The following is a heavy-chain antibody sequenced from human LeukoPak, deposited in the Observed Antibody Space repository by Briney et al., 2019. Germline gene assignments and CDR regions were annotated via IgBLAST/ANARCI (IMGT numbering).Heavy chain of an antibody. CDR1: GFTFSSYG. V-gene: IGHV3-30*18. Sequence: GGSLRLSCAASGFTFSSYGMHWVRQAPGKGLEWVAVISYDGSNKYYADSVKGRFTISRDNSKNTLYLQMNSLRAEDTAVYYCAKTVRIAVAGDYWGQGTLVTVSS. D-gene: IGHD6-19*01. J-gene: IGHJ4*02. CDR2: ISYDGSNK. CDR3: AKTVRIAVAGDY.